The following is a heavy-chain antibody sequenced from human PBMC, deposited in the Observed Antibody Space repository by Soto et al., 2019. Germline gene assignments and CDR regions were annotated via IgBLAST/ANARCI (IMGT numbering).Heavy chain of an antibody. J-gene: IGHJ4*02. CDR1: GFTFSNYW. V-gene: IGHV3-74*01. Sequence: EVQLVESGGGLVQPGESLRLSCAASGFTFSNYWMHWVRQAPGKGLVWVSRIDSDGSRITYADFVKGRFTISRDNAKNTVSLHMNSLTAEDTAVYYCVRTSLVVAVATREDFWGQGTLVTFSS. CDR2: IDSDGSRI. D-gene: IGHD2-15*01. CDR3: VRTSLVVAVATREDF.